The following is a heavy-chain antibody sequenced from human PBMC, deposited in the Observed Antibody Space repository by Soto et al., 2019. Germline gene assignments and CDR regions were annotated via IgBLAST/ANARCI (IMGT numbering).Heavy chain of an antibody. V-gene: IGHV3-30*18. Sequence: GGSLRLSCAASGFTFSSYGMHWVRQAPGKGLEWVAVISYDGSNKYYADSVKGRFTISRDNSKNTLYLQMNSLRAEDTAVYYCAKDRGLCYFDYWGQGTLVTVSS. CDR1: GFTFSSYG. J-gene: IGHJ4*02. CDR2: ISYDGSNK. D-gene: IGHD3-10*01. CDR3: AKDRGLCYFDY.